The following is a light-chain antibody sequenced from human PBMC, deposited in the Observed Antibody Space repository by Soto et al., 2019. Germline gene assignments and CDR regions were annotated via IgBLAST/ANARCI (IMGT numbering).Light chain of an antibody. CDR2: DDN. CDR3: GTWDTSLSAGV. CDR1: SSNIGRNY. V-gene: IGLV1-51*01. Sequence: QSVLTQPPSVSAAPGQKVTISCSGSSSNIGRNYVAWYQQLPETAPKLLIYDDNNRPSGIPDRFSGSKSGTSATLGITGLQIGDEANYYCGTWDTSLSAGVFGTGTKLTVL. J-gene: IGLJ1*01.